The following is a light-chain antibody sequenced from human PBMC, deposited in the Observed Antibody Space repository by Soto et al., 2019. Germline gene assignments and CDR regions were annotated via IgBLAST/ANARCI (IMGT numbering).Light chain of an antibody. CDR2: GAS. CDR3: QKYDRVPGT. V-gene: IGKV1-27*01. J-gene: IGKJ1*01. CDR1: QGIGND. Sequence: DIPMSQSPSSLSASVGDRVTVSCRASQGIGNDLAWYQQKPGKVPKLLIYGASTLQWGVPSRFSGSGSGTEFTLTISSLQPEDVATYYCQKYDRVPGTFGQGTKVEIK.